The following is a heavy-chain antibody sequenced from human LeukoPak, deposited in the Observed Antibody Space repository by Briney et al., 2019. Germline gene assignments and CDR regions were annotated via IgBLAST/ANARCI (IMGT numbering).Heavy chain of an antibody. V-gene: IGHV3-30*04. J-gene: IGHJ6*03. CDR2: ISNDGSNK. Sequence: GGSLRLSCAASGFTFSTYAIHWVRQAPGKGLEWVAVISNDGSNKYYADSVKGRFTISRDNSKNTLYLQMNSLRAEDTAVYYCARVAAEVVGVPGAIGFGWLRRDYYYMDVWGKGTTVTVSS. CDR1: GFTFSTYA. CDR3: ARVAAEVVGVPGAIGFGWLRRDYYYMDV. D-gene: IGHD2-2*02.